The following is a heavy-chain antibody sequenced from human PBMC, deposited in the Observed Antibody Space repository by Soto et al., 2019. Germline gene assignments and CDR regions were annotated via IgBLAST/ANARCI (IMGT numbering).Heavy chain of an antibody. CDR1: GFTIRAYA. V-gene: IGHV3-23*01. Sequence: DVQLLESGGDLVQPGGSLRLSCEVSGFTIRAYAMSWARRAPGKGLEWVAAITGRGDNTHYEESVKGRFTISRDDSKNTLHLQMNTLRVDDTGIYYCSLGKSYYWDYWGQGIQVTVSS. CDR2: ITGRGDNT. CDR3: SLGKSYYWDY. J-gene: IGHJ4*02.